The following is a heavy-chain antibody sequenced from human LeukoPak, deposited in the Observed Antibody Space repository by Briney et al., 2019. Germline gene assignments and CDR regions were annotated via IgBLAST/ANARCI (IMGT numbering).Heavy chain of an antibody. J-gene: IGHJ6*03. V-gene: IGHV4-4*07. Sequence: SETLSLTCTVSGGSISSYYWSWIRQPAGKGLEWIGRIYTSGSTNYNPSLKSRVTMSVDTSKNQFSLKLSSVTAADTAVYYCARGDYDFWSGYVHYYYMDVWGKGTTVTVSS. D-gene: IGHD3-3*01. CDR1: GGSISSYY. CDR3: ARGDYDFWSGYVHYYYMDV. CDR2: IYTSGST.